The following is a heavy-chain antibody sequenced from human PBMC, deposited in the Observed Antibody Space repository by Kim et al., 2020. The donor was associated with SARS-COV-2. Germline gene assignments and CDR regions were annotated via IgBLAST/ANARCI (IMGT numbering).Heavy chain of an antibody. V-gene: IGHV3-33*01. CDR3: AREILSSSWYFDL. CDR2: IWYDGSNK. D-gene: IGHD3-9*01. CDR1: GFTFSSYG. Sequence: GGSLRLSCAASGFTFSSYGMHWVRQAPGKGLEWVAVIWYDGSNKYYADSVKGRFTISRDNSKNTLYLQMNSLRAEDTAVYYCAREILSSSWYFDLWGRGTLVTVSS. J-gene: IGHJ2*01.